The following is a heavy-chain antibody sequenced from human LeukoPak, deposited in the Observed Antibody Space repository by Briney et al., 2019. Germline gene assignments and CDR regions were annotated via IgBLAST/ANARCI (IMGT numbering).Heavy chain of an antibody. D-gene: IGHD3-9*01. Sequence: ASVKVSCKVSGYTLTELSMHWVRQAPGKGLEWMGGFDPEDGETIYAQKFQGRVTMTEDTSTDTAYMELSSLRSEDTAVYYCATRRNILTGYNHWGQGTLVTVSS. CDR3: ATRRNILTGYNH. V-gene: IGHV1-24*01. CDR1: GYTLTELS. J-gene: IGHJ5*02. CDR2: FDPEDGET.